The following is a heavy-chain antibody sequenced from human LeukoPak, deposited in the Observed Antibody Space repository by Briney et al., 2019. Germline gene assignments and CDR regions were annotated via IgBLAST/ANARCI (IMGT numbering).Heavy chain of an antibody. CDR2: IYYSGST. V-gene: IGHV4-59*01. CDR3: ARDFRFLEWPGGYGMDV. D-gene: IGHD3-3*01. CDR1: GGSLSSYY. J-gene: IGHJ6*02. Sequence: SETLSLTCTVSGGSLSSYYWSWIRQPQGKGLEWIGYIYYSGSTNYNPSLTSRVTISVDTSKNQFSLKLSSVTAADTAVYYCARDFRFLEWPGGYGMDVWGQGTTVTVSS.